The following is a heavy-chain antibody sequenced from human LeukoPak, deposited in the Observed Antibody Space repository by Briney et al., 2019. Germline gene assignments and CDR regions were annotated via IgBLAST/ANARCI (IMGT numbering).Heavy chain of an antibody. CDR1: GFTFSGSA. CDR3: ATYEVLGY. Sequence: PGGSLRLSCAASGFTFSGSAMHWVRQASGKGLEWVGRIRSKANSYATAYAASVKGRFTISRDDSKNTAYLQMNSLRVEDTAVYYCATYEVLGYWGQGTLVTVSS. V-gene: IGHV3-73*01. D-gene: IGHD3-16*01. J-gene: IGHJ4*02. CDR2: IRSKANSYAT.